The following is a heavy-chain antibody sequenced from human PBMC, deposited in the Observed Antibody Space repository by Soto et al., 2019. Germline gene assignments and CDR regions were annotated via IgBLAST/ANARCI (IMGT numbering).Heavy chain of an antibody. Sequence: QVQLVQSGAEVKKPGSSVKVSCKASGGTFSSYTISWVRQAPGQGLEWMGRIIPILGIANYAQKFQGRVTITADKSTSTAYMELSSRRSEDTAVYYCARDRGCGGDCYNFDYWGQGTLVTVSS. J-gene: IGHJ4*02. D-gene: IGHD2-21*02. CDR1: GGTFSSYT. CDR2: IIPILGIA. V-gene: IGHV1-69*08. CDR3: ARDRGCGGDCYNFDY.